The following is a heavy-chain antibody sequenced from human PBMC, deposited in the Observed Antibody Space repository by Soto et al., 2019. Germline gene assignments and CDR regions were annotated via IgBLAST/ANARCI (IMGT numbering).Heavy chain of an antibody. Sequence: EMRLVQSGAEVKKSGESLKISCVGSGFSFSRYTVGWVRQVPGKGLEWMGVIHPGDSDTIYSPSFQGQVTISADKSISTAYLQWSSLKASDTAMYYCTLSYGDSYYYYYGMDVWGQGTTVTVSS. CDR1: GFSFSRYT. D-gene: IGHD4-17*01. CDR2: IHPGDSDT. CDR3: TLSYGDSYYYYYGMDV. J-gene: IGHJ6*02. V-gene: IGHV5-51*01.